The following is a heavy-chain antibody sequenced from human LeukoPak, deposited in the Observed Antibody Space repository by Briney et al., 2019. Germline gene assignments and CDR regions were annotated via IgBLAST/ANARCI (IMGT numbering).Heavy chain of an antibody. CDR2: ISSSSSYI. V-gene: IGHV3-21*01. J-gene: IGHJ4*02. CDR3: ARDSTGITTYDSYFEY. Sequence: PGGSLRLSCAASGFTFSSYSMNWVRQAPGKGLEWVSSISSSSSYIYYAESVKGRFTISRDNAKKSVYLQMNSLRAEDTAVYFCARDSTGITTYDSYFEYWGQGTLVTVSS. D-gene: IGHD3-22*01. CDR1: GFTFSSYS.